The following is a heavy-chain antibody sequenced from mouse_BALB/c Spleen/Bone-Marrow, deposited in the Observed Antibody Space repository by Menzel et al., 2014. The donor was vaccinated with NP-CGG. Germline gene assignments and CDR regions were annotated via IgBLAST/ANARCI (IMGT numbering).Heavy chain of an antibody. CDR3: TVRRFAY. Sequence: LQQSGSELVRPGASVKLSCKASGYTFTSYWMHWVKQRHGQGLEWIGNIYPGSGSTNYDEKFKSKGTLTVGTSSSTAYMHLSSLTSEDSAVYYCTVRRFAYWGQGTLVTVSA. D-gene: IGHD2-14*01. CDR1: GYTFTSYW. V-gene: IGHV1S22*01. CDR2: IYPGSGST. J-gene: IGHJ3*01.